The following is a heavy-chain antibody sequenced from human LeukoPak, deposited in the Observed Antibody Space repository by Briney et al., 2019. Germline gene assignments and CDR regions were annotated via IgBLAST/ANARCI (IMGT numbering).Heavy chain of an antibody. D-gene: IGHD3-22*01. CDR2: INSDGSST. V-gene: IGHV3-74*01. J-gene: IGHJ4*02. CDR3: ARGGYYYDSSGYI. CDR1: GFTFSSYW. Sequence: GGSLRLSCAESGFTFSSYWMHWVRQAPGKGLVRVSRINSDGSSTSYADSVKGRFTISRDNAKNTLYLQMNSLRAEDTAVYYCARGGYYYDSSGYIWGQGTLVTVFS.